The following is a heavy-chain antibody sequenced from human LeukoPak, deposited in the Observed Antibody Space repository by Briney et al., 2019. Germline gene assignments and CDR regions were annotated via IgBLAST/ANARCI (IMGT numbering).Heavy chain of an antibody. V-gene: IGHV4-4*07. J-gene: IGHJ5*02. D-gene: IGHD2-15*01. CDR1: GDSISSYY. Sequence: PSETLSLTCTVSGDSISSYYWSWFRQPAGRGLEWIGRIYSSGSTSYNPSLKSRVTMSVDTSKNQFSLNLRSVTAADTAVYYCARAGDNCSGGTCCRWFDPWGQGILVTVSS. CDR3: ARAGDNCSGGTCCRWFDP. CDR2: IYSSGST.